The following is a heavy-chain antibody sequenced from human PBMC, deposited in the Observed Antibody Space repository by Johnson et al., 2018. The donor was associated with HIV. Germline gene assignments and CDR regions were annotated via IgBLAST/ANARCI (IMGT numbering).Heavy chain of an antibody. CDR3: ARVEPIRRAIDAFDI. J-gene: IGHJ3*02. Sequence: VQLVESGGGLVQPGRSLRLSCAASGFTFSSYAMHWVRQAPGKGLEYVSAISSNGGSTYYENSVKGRFTISRDNSKNTLYLQMNSLRVADTAVYYCARVEPIRRAIDAFDIWGQGTMVTVSS. CDR2: ISSNGGST. CDR1: GFTFSSYA. V-gene: IGHV3-64*01.